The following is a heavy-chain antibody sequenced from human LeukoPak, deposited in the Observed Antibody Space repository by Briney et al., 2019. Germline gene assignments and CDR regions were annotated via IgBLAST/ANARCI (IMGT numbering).Heavy chain of an antibody. CDR3: ARGSYDFWSGFNYYYYMDV. J-gene: IGHJ6*03. D-gene: IGHD3-3*01. Sequence: PSETLSLTCTASGGSISSSSYYWGWLGQPQGKGLEWIVNLYYSGSTYYNPSIKRRTIISVDTSKNHYSLKLSSVTAADTAVYYCARGSYDFWSGFNYYYYMDVWGKGTTVTVSS. CDR2: LYYSGST. CDR1: GGSISSSSYY. V-gene: IGHV4-39*07.